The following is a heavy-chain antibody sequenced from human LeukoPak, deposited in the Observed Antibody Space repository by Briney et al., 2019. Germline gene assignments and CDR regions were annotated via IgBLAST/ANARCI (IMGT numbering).Heavy chain of an antibody. CDR1: GFTFSNAW. CDR3: TTERPFDWLPEFVG. CDR2: IKSKTDGGTT. Sequence: PGGSLRLSCAASGFTFSNAWMSWVRQAPGKGLEWVGRIKSKTDGGTTDYAAPVKGRFTISRDDSKNTLYLQMNSLKTEDTAVYYCTTERPFDWLPEFVGWGQGTLVIVSS. V-gene: IGHV3-15*01. D-gene: IGHD3-9*01. J-gene: IGHJ4*02.